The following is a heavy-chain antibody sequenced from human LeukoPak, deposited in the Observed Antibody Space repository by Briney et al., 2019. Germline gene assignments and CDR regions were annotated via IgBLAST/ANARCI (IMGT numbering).Heavy chain of an antibody. CDR2: ISSSSSYM. V-gene: IGHV3-21*06. CDR3: ARDRDVPAIGMDV. Sequence: GGSLRLSCAASGFTFRSYTMNWVRQAPGEGVEGVSSISSSSSYMYYAASVKGRFTISRDNAKNSLYLQMNSLRAEDTAVYYCARDRDVPAIGMDVWGQGTTVTVSS. CDR1: GFTFRSYT. J-gene: IGHJ6*02.